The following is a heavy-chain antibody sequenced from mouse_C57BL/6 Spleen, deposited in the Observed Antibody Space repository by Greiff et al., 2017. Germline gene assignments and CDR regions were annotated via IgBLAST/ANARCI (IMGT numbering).Heavy chain of an antibody. CDR3: ARYYYGSSSVDY. J-gene: IGHJ2*01. Sequence: QVQLKQPGAELVRPGSSVKLSCKASGYTFTSYWMHWVKQRPIQGLEWIGNIDPSDSETHYNQKFKDKATLTVDKSSSTAYMQLSSLTSEDSAVYYCARYYYGSSSVDYWGQGTTLTVSS. CDR2: IDPSDSET. D-gene: IGHD1-1*01. V-gene: IGHV1-52*01. CDR1: GYTFTSYW.